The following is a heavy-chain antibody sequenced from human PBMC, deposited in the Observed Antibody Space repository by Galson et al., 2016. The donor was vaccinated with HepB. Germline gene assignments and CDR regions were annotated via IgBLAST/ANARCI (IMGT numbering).Heavy chain of an antibody. CDR2: ISAAGLSR. CDR1: GFTFSNYE. Sequence: SLRLSCAASGFTFSNYEMTWVRQAPGRGLQWVAAISAAGLSRHHADSVKGRFTISRDNPRDTLYLQMNSLRAEDTAVYYCAIALGDSSFPKVMDVWGKGTSVTVSS. D-gene: IGHD3-16*01. J-gene: IGHJ6*03. V-gene: IGHV3-23*01. CDR3: AIALGDSSFPKVMDV.